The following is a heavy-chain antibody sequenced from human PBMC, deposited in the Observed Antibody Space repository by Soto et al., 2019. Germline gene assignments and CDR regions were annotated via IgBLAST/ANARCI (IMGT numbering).Heavy chain of an antibody. CDR1: GFTFSSYS. D-gene: IGHD2-8*02. Sequence: EVQLVESGGGLVQPGGSLRLSCAASGFTFSSYSMNWVRQAPGKGLEWVSYISSSSRTIYCADSVKGRFTISRDNAKNSLYLQMSSLRAEDTAVYYCAREGDGDGSNSGWFDPWGQGTLVTVSS. CDR3: AREGDGDGSNSGWFDP. J-gene: IGHJ5*02. V-gene: IGHV3-48*01. CDR2: ISSSSRTI.